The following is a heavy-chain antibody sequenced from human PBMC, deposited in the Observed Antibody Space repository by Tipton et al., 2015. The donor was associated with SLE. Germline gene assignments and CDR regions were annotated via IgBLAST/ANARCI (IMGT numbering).Heavy chain of an antibody. J-gene: IGHJ6*03. CDR2: IFYSGST. Sequence: TLSLTCTVSGGSISSHYWSWIRQPPGKGLEWIGYIFYSGSTNYNPSLKSRVTISVDTSKNQFSLKLSSVTAADTAVYYCARGEEAAATGYYYYYMDVWGKGTTVTVSS. D-gene: IGHD6-13*01. CDR1: GGSISSHY. V-gene: IGHV4-59*11. CDR3: ARGEEAAATGYYYYYMDV.